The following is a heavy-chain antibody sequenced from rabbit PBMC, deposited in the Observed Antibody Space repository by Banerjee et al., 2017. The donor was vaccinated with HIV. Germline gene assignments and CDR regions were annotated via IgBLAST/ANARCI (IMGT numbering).Heavy chain of an antibody. D-gene: IGHD1-1*01. CDR3: ARGTASTAYYWGIFGV. CDR1: GFSFSSSYY. Sequence: QSLEESGGDLVKPGASLTLTCTASGFSFSSSYYMCWVRQAPGKGLEWIACIYAGSSGSTYYASWAKGRFTISKTSSTTVTLQMTSLTAADTATYFCARGTASTAYYWGIFGVWGQGTLVTVS. J-gene: IGHJ4*01. V-gene: IGHV1S40*01. CDR2: IYAGSSGST.